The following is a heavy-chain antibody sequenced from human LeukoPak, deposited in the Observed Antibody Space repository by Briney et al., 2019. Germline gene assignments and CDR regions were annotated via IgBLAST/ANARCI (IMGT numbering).Heavy chain of an antibody. V-gene: IGHV3-48*01. CDR1: GFTFSSYG. Sequence: GGSLRLSCAASGFTFSSYGMNWVRQAPGKGLGWVSYISSSSSTIYYADSVKGRFTISRDSAKNSLYMQMNSLRVEDTAVYFCAKARGTYYYGSGSSTFDCWGQGTLVTVSS. CDR3: AKARGTYYYGSGSSTFDC. CDR2: ISSSSSTI. J-gene: IGHJ4*02. D-gene: IGHD3-10*01.